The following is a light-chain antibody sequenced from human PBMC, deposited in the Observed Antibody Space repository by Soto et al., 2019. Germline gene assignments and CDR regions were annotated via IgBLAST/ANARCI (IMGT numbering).Light chain of an antibody. CDR2: AAS. Sequence: DIQMTQSPSSLSASVGDRVTITCRASQSISSYLNWYQQKPGKAPKLLIYAASSLQSGVPSRFSGSGSGTDFTLTISSLQPEDFATYYCQKCKIAPFTFGGGTKVEMK. CDR3: QKCKIAPFT. CDR1: QSISSY. J-gene: IGKJ4*01. V-gene: IGKV1-39*01.